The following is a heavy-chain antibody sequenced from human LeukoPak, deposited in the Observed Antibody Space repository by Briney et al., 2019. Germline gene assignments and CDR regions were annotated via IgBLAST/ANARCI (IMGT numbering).Heavy chain of an antibody. D-gene: IGHD7-27*01. J-gene: IGHJ4*02. V-gene: IGHV3-7*03. CDR2: IKQDGSEK. Sequence: QSGGSLRLSCAASGFTFSSYWMSWVRQAPGKGLEWVANIKQDGSEKYYVDSVKGRFTISRDNAKNSLYLQMNSPRAEDTAAYYCAKDGNWARFENWGQGTLVTVSS. CDR1: GFTFSSYW. CDR3: AKDGNWARFEN.